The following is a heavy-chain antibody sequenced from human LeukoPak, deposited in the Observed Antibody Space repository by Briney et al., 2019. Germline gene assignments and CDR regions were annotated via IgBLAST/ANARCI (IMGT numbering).Heavy chain of an antibody. CDR2: IYYSGST. J-gene: IGHJ5*02. CDR1: GGSISSYY. V-gene: IGHV4-59*08. D-gene: IGHD2-2*03. CDR3: ARHRGYCSSTSCSYNWFDP. Sequence: PSETLSLTCTVSGGSISSYYWSWIRQPPGKGLEWIGYIYYSGSTKYNPSLKSRVTMSVDTSKNRFSLKLSSVTAADTAVYYCARHRGYCSSTSCSYNWFDPWGQGTLVTVSS.